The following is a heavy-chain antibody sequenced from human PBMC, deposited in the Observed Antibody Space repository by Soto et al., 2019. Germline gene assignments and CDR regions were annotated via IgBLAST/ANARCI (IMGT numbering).Heavy chain of an antibody. V-gene: IGHV3-30*18. J-gene: IGHJ4*02. CDR3: AKEGGLSGSYYISSSYYFDC. D-gene: IGHD1-26*01. CDR1: GFTFSSYG. CDR2: ISYYGSNT. Sequence: QVQLVESGGGVVQPGRSLRLSCVASGFTFSSYGMHWVRQAPGKGLEWVAIISYYGSNTYYADSVKGRFTISRDNSKNTMYLQMNSLRAEDTSVYYCAKEGGLSGSYYISSSYYFDCWGQGTLVTVSS.